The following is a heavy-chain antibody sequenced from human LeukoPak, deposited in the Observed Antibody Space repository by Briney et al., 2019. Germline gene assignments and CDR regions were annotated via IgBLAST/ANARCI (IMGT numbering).Heavy chain of an antibody. D-gene: IGHD3-22*01. CDR1: GFAFSSYA. CDR2: ISGSGGST. V-gene: IGHV3-23*01. CDR3: AKFLRYYDSSGYNYFDY. Sequence: GGSLRLSCAASGFAFSSYAMSWVRQAPGKGLEWVSAISGSGGSTYYADSVKGRFTISRDNSKNTLYLQMNSLRAEDTAVYYCAKFLRYYDSSGYNYFDYWGQGTLVTVSS. J-gene: IGHJ4*02.